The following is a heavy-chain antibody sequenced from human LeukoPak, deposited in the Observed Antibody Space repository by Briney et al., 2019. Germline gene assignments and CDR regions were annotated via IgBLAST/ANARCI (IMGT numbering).Heavy chain of an antibody. J-gene: IGHJ4*02. D-gene: IGHD2-2*01. V-gene: IGHV3-23*01. Sequence: GGSLRLSCAASGFTFSSYGMSWVRQAPGRGLEWVSAISGSGGSTYYADSVKGRFTISRDNSKNTLYLQMNSLRAEDKAVYYCAKMLRVVVVPAAPFDYWGQGTLVTVSS. CDR2: ISGSGGST. CDR1: GFTFSSYG. CDR3: AKMLRVVVVPAAPFDY.